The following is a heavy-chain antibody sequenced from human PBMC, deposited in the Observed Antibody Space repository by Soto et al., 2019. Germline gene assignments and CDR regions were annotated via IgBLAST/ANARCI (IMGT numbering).Heavy chain of an antibody. Sequence: QVNLVQSGAEVKEPGASVRLSCKASGYIFITYTIHWVRQAPGQRLEWMGYINPGGGDILYSQKFQDRVIISRDTSAFTAYMEVTNPRSEDTAVYYCAREDGSGTFYRGDLDYWGQGPLVTVSS. J-gene: IGHJ4*02. CDR3: AREDGSGTFYRGDLDY. V-gene: IGHV1-3*01. CDR1: GYIFITYT. D-gene: IGHD3-10*01. CDR2: INPGGGDI.